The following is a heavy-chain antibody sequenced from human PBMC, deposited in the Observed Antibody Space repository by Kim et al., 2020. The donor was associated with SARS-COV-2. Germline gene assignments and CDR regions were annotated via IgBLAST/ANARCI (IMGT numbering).Heavy chain of an antibody. CDR1: GFTFSSYA. CDR2: ISGSGGST. D-gene: IGHD3-9*01. J-gene: IGHJ5*02. CDR3: AKVFDKGPRSNWFDP. Sequence: GGSLRLSCAASGFTFSSYAMSWVRQAPGKGLEWVSAISGSGGSTYYADSVKGRFTISRDNSKNTLYLQMNSLRAEDTAVYYCAKVFDKGPRSNWFDPWGQGTLVTVSS. V-gene: IGHV3-23*01.